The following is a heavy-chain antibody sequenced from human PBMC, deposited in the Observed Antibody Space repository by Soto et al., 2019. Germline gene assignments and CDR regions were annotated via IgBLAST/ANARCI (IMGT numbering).Heavy chain of an antibody. CDR2: ISPYKGNT. Sequence: ASVKVSCKASGYTFPNYGISWVRQAPGQGFEWMGWISPYKGNTNYAQKLQDRVTMTTDTSTSTAYMELRSLRSDDTAIYYCARDLDGSGSYYTDYWGQGTLVTVSS. CDR3: ARDLDGSGSYYTDY. J-gene: IGHJ4*02. CDR1: GYTFPNYG. V-gene: IGHV1-18*01. D-gene: IGHD3-10*01.